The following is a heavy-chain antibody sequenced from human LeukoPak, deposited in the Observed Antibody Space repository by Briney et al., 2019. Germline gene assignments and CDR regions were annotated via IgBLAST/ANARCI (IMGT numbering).Heavy chain of an antibody. Sequence: GASVKVSCKASGYTFTSYDINWLRQATGQGLEWMGWMNPNSGNTGYAQKFQGRVTMTRNTSISTAYMELSSLRSEDTAVYYCARVNDYYDSSGYNYWGQGTLVTVSS. CDR1: GYTFTSYD. V-gene: IGHV1-8*01. J-gene: IGHJ4*02. D-gene: IGHD3-22*01. CDR2: MNPNSGNT. CDR3: ARVNDYYDSSGYNY.